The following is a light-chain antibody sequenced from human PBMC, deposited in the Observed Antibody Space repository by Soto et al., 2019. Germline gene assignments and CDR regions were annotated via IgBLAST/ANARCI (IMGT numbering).Light chain of an antibody. V-gene: IGLV2-11*01. Sequence: QSALTQPRSVSGSPGQSVTISCTGTSSDVGAYNYVSWYQQHPGKVPKLMIYDVSRRPSGVPDRFSGSKSGNTASLTISGIQADDEDDYYCCSYAGSYTLVFGGGTKLTVL. CDR2: DVS. J-gene: IGLJ3*02. CDR1: SSDVGAYNY. CDR3: CSYAGSYTLV.